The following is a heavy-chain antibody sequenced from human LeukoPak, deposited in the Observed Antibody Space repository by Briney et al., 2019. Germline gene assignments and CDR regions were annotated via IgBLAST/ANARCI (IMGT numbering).Heavy chain of an antibody. CDR2: VFYTGKT. CDR1: GGPVSTSDYY. CDR3: ARVFDS. J-gene: IGHJ4*02. Sequence: ASETLSLTCTVSGGPVSTSDYYWGWIRQSPVKGLEWIGDVFYTGKTNYNPSLRGRATISIDTSKNQFSLKLTYVTAADSAVYYCARVFDSWGQGTLVTVSS. V-gene: IGHV4-39*07.